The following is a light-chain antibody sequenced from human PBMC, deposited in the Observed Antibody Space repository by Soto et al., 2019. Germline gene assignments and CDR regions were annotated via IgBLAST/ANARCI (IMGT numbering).Light chain of an antibody. J-gene: IGKJ1*01. CDR2: AAS. Sequence: EIVVTQSPCTLPLSPGERATLACRASQSVASNYLAWYQQKPGQAPRLLIYAASGRATGIPDRFSGSGSGTAFTLTISRLEPEDFAVYYCQQYGSAPWTFGQGTNVEIK. CDR1: QSVASNY. V-gene: IGKV3-20*01. CDR3: QQYGSAPWT.